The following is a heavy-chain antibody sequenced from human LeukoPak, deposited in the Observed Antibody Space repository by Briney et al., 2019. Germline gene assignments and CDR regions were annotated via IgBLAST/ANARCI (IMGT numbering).Heavy chain of an antibody. CDR3: ARGRPRIAAAGHVYNWFDP. CDR2: INHSGST. Sequence: SETLSLTCAVYGGSFSGYYWSWIRQPPGKGLEWIGEINHSGSTNYNPSLKSRVTISVDTSKNQFSLKLSSVTAADTAVYYCARGRPRIAAAGHVYNWFDPWGQGTLVTVSS. V-gene: IGHV4-34*01. D-gene: IGHD6-13*01. CDR1: GGSFSGYY. J-gene: IGHJ5*02.